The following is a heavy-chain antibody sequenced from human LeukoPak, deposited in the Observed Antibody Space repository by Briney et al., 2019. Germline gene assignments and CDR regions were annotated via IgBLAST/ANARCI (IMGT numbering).Heavy chain of an antibody. CDR3: ARSDYYYYYGMDV. J-gene: IGHJ6*02. CDR2: IYYSGST. Sequence: SETLSLTCTVSGDSISSSSYYWGWIRQPPGKGLEWIGYIYYSGSTNYNPSLKSRVTISVDTSKNQFSLKLSSVTAADTAVYYCARSDYYYYYGMDVWGQGTTVTVSS. V-gene: IGHV4-61*05. CDR1: GDSISSSSYY.